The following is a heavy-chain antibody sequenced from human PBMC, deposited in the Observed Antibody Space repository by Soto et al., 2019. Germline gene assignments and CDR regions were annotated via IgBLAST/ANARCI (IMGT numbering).Heavy chain of an antibody. Sequence: SETLSLTCGVSGDTISTGGYSWAWIRQPPGKGLDWIGFIYYSVSTYFNPSLKSRVTISVDTSKNQFSLKLSFVTAADTAVYYCARGDYYGSGSYGYFDYWGQGTLVTVSS. CDR1: GDTISTGGYS. D-gene: IGHD3-10*01. CDR3: ARGDYYGSGSYGYFDY. J-gene: IGHJ4*02. CDR2: IYYSVST. V-gene: IGHV4-30-4*07.